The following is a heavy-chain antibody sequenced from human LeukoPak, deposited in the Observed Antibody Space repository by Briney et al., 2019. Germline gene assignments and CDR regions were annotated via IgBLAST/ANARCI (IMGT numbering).Heavy chain of an antibody. CDR1: GFTVSSIY. Sequence: GGTLRLSCAASGFTVSSIYMSWVRQALGKGLEWVSIIYSGGSTYYADSVKGRFTVSRDNSKNTLFLQMNSLRVEDTALYYCARGAQEPFFDSWGQGTLVTVSS. CDR2: IYSGGST. CDR3: ARGAQEPFFDS. V-gene: IGHV3-53*05. J-gene: IGHJ4*02. D-gene: IGHD1-26*01.